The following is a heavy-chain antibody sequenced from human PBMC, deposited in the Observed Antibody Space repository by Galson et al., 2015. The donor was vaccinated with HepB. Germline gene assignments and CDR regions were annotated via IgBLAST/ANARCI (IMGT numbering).Heavy chain of an antibody. CDR3: ARGAGLYYYGDV. J-gene: IGHJ6*02. V-gene: IGHV1-2*02. D-gene: IGHD3-10*01. Sequence: SVKVSCKASGYTFTDYYVHWVRQAPGQGLEWMGWINPNNGVTNYAQKFQGRVTMTRDTSISTAYMELSRLRSDDTAVYYCARGAGLYYYGDVWGQGTTVTVSS. CDR2: INPNNGVT. CDR1: GYTFTDYY.